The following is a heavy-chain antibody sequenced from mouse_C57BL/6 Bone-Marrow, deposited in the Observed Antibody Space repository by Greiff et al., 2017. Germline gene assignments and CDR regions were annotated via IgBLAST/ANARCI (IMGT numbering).Heavy chain of an antibody. V-gene: IGHV1-19*01. CDR2: INPYNGGT. Sequence: EVQLQQSGPVLVKPGASVKMSCKASGYTFTDYYMNWVKQSHGKSLEWIGVINPYNGGTSYNQKFKGKATLTVDKSSSTAYMELNSLTSEDSAVYYCARSDYDYETAMDYWGQGTSVTVSS. CDR1: GYTFTDYY. J-gene: IGHJ4*01. D-gene: IGHD2-4*01. CDR3: ARSDYDYETAMDY.